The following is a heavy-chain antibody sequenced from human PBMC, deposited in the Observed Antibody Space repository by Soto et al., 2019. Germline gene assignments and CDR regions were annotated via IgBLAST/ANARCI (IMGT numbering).Heavy chain of an antibody. CDR1: GGTFSSYA. CDR3: ARSQGSSTSLEIYYYYYYGRDV. D-gene: IGHD2-2*01. Sequence: QVQLVQSGAEVKKPGSSVKVSCKASGGTFSSYAISWVRQAPGQGLEWMGGIIPISDTTNYAQKFQGRVTITADEATRTAYMELSSLRSEDTAVYYCARSQGSSTSLEIYYYYYYGRDVWGQGTTVTVSS. J-gene: IGHJ6*02. V-gene: IGHV1-69*01. CDR2: IIPISDTT.